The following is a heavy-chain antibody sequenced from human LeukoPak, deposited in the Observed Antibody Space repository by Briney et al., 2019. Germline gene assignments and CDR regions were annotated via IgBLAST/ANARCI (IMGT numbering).Heavy chain of an antibody. CDR3: AKALGYSYGTGY. CDR1: GSTFSSYG. D-gene: IGHD5-18*01. J-gene: IGHJ4*02. V-gene: IGHV3-30*18. Sequence: GRSLRLSCAASGSTFSSYGMHWVRQAPGKGLEWVAVISYDGSNKYYADSVKGRFTISRDNSKNALYLQMNSLRAEDTAVYYCAKALGYSYGTGYWGQGTLVTVSS. CDR2: ISYDGSNK.